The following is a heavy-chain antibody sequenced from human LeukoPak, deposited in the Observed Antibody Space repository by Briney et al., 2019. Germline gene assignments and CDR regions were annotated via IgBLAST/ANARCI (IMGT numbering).Heavy chain of an antibody. CDR3: ARDNAGGYCSSTSCYYYYMDV. Sequence: PGGSLRLSCAASGFTFSNAWMSWVRQAPGKGLEWVGRIKSKTDGGTTDYAAPVKGRFTISRDDSKNSLYLQMNSLKTEDTAVYYCARDNAGGYCSSTSCYYYYMDVWGKGTTVTVSS. D-gene: IGHD2-2*01. CDR2: IKSKTDGGTT. J-gene: IGHJ6*03. CDR1: GFTFSNAW. V-gene: IGHV3-15*01.